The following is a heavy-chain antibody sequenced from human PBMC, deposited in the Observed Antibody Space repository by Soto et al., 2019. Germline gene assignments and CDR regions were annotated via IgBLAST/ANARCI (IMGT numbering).Heavy chain of an antibody. D-gene: IGHD2-2*01. Sequence: ASVKVSCKASGGTFSSYTISWVRQAPGQGLEWMGRIIPILGIANYAQKFQGRVTITADKSTSTAYMELSSLRSEDTAVYYCARAGDGYCSSTSCFNYYYYMDVWGKGTTVTVSS. CDR2: IIPILGIA. CDR1: GGTFSSYT. V-gene: IGHV1-69*02. J-gene: IGHJ6*03. CDR3: ARAGDGYCSSTSCFNYYYYMDV.